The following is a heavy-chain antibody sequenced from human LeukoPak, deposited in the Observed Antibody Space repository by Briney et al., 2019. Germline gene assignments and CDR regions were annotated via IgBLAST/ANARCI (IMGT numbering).Heavy chain of an antibody. V-gene: IGHV4-34*01. CDR2: INHSGST. CDR3: ARVTYYYGSGDY. Sequence: PSETLSLTCAVYGGSFSGYYWSWIRQPPGKGLEWIGEINHSGSTNYNPSLKSRVTISVDTSKNQFSLKLSSVTAADTAVYYCARVTYYYGSGDYWGQGTLVTVSS. D-gene: IGHD3-10*01. CDR1: GGSFSGYY. J-gene: IGHJ4*02.